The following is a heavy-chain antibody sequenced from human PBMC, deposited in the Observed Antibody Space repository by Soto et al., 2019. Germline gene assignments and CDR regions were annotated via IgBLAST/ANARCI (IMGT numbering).Heavy chain of an antibody. D-gene: IGHD3-10*01. CDR1: GFTVSSNY. J-gene: IGHJ5*02. CDR2: IYSGGST. V-gene: IGHV3-53*02. Sequence: EVQLVETGGGLIQPGGSLRLSCAASGFTVSSNYMSWVRQAPGKGLEWVSVIYSGGSTYYADSVKGRFTISRDNSKNTLYLQMNSLRAEDTAVYYCARGQLAWFGELSVGFDPWGQGTLVTVSS. CDR3: ARGQLAWFGELSVGFDP.